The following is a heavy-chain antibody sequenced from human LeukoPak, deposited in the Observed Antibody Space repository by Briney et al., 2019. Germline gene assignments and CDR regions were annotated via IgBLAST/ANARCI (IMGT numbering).Heavy chain of an antibody. CDR1: GFTFSSYA. CDR2: ISGSSATT. J-gene: IGHJ4*02. Sequence: GGSLRLCCAASGFTFSSYAMSWVRQAPGKGLEWVSAISGSSATTYYADSVKGRFTISRDNSNNTLYLQMNSLRAEDTAVYYCAKSVSSGDYDSTGYSFDYWGQGTLVTVSS. CDR3: AKSVSSGDYDSTGYSFDY. D-gene: IGHD3-22*01. V-gene: IGHV3-23*01.